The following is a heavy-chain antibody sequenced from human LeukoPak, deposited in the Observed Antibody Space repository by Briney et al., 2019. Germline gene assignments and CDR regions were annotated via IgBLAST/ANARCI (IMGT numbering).Heavy chain of an antibody. D-gene: IGHD5-12*01. V-gene: IGHV4-59*08. Sequence: SETLSLTCTVSGGSISSYYWSWIRQPPGKGLEWIGYIYYSGSTNYNPSLKSRVTISVGTSKNQFSLKLSSVTAADTAVYYCARLNREKATIPDYYGMDVWGQGTTVTVSS. CDR3: ARLNREKATIPDYYGMDV. J-gene: IGHJ6*02. CDR1: GGSISSYY. CDR2: IYYSGST.